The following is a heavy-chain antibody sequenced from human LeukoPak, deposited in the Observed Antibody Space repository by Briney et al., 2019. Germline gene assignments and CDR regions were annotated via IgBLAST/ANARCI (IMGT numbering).Heavy chain of an antibody. CDR1: GFTFSSYT. CDR3: AASLPNIVVVPATKGPFGY. Sequence: GGSLRLSCAASGFTFSSYTMSWVRQAPGKGLEWVSGVSGSGGNIHYADSVKGRFTISRDNSKNTLYLQMNSLRAEDTAVYYCAASLPNIVVVPATKGPFGYWGQGALVTVSS. CDR2: VSGSGGNI. V-gene: IGHV3-23*01. J-gene: IGHJ4*02. D-gene: IGHD2-2*01.